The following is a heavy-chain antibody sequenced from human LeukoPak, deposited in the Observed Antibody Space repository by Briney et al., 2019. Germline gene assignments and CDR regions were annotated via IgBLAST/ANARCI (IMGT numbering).Heavy chain of an antibody. CDR1: GFTFSDYY. J-gene: IGHJ4*02. V-gene: IGHV3-11*01. CDR2: ISSSGTTI. CDR3: ARGSVYYYDSSGSN. Sequence: PGGSLRLSCAASGFTFSDYYMSWIRQAPGKGLEWVSYISSSGTTIYYADSVRGRFTISRDNAKNSLYLQMNSLRDEDTAVYYCARGSVYYYDSSGSNWGQGTLVTVSS. D-gene: IGHD3-22*01.